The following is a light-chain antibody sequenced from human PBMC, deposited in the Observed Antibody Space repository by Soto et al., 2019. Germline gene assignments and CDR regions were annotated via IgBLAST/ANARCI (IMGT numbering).Light chain of an antibody. J-gene: IGKJ2*01. CDR2: AAS. CDR1: QSTSVC. CDR3: QQTYGIPDN. V-gene: IGKV1-39*01. Sequence: IQMSQSPSSLSVSIGDRVTITCRSSQSTSVCIIWYQKKSGTPPKLLMYAASNLQSGVPSRFSGRGSGTDFTLTISSLQPEDFASYYCQQTYGIPDNFGQGTRVYIK.